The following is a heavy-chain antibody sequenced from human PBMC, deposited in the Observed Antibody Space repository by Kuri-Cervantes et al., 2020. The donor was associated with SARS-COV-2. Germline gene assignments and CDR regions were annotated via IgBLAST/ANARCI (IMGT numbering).Heavy chain of an antibody. V-gene: IGHV3-30*18. Sequence: GESLKISCAASGFTFSSYAMSWVRQAPGKGLEWVAVISYDGSNKYYADSVKGRFTISRDNSKNTLYLQMNSLRAEDTAVYYCAKDQGDSYGISYFDYWGQGTLVTVSS. CDR1: GFTFSSYA. J-gene: IGHJ4*02. CDR2: ISYDGSNK. CDR3: AKDQGDSYGISYFDY. D-gene: IGHD5-18*01.